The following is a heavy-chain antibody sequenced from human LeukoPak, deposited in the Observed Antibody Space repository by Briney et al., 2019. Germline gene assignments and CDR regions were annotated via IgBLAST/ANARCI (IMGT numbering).Heavy chain of an antibody. Sequence: SETLSLTCTVSGDSFSTYYWTWIRKSAGKGLEWIGRIYASGGINYNPSLKSRVSMSMDTSKKQFSLMLTSVTAADTAVYYCARGYTYLDSWGQGTLVTVSS. V-gene: IGHV4-4*07. J-gene: IGHJ4*02. CDR3: ARGYTYLDS. D-gene: IGHD2-2*02. CDR2: IYASGGI. CDR1: GDSFSTYY.